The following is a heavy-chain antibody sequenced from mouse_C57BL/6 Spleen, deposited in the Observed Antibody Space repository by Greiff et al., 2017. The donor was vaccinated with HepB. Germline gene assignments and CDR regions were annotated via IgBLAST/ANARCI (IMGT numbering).Heavy chain of an antibody. CDR2: IYPRSGNT. J-gene: IGHJ4*01. Sequence: VQRVEPGAELARPGASVKLSCKASGYTFTSYGISWVKQRTGQGLEWIGEIYPRSGNTYYNEKFKGKATLTADKSSSTAYMALRSLTSEDSAVYFCARDGSSPYYAMDYWGQGTSVTVSS. D-gene: IGHD1-1*01. V-gene: IGHV1-81*01. CDR3: ARDGSSPYYAMDY. CDR1: GYTFTSYG.